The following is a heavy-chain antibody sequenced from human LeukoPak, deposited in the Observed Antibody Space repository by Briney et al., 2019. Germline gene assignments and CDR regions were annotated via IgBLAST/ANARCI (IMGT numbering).Heavy chain of an antibody. CDR1: GFTFSNYG. CDR3: ARERGYSYGYGDY. Sequence: GGSLRLSCAASGFTFSNYGMHWVRQAPGKGLEWVAVISYDGSNKYYADSVKGRFTISRDNSKNTPYLQMNSLRAEDTAVYYCARERGYSYGYGDYWGQGTLVTVSS. D-gene: IGHD5-18*01. CDR2: ISYDGSNK. J-gene: IGHJ4*02. V-gene: IGHV3-30*03.